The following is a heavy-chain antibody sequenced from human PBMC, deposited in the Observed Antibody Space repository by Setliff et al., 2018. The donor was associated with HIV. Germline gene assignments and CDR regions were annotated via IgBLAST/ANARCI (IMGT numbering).Heavy chain of an antibody. Sequence: GESLTISCAASGFTFSDYWMSWVRQAPGKGLEWVADIKEDGSETYYVDSVEGRFTISRDNAKNSLYLQMNSLRAEDTAVYYCARDRIESALNYWGQGTLVTVSS. CDR1: GFTFSDYW. D-gene: IGHD3-16*01. CDR3: ARDRIESALNY. CDR2: IKEDGSET. V-gene: IGHV3-7*01. J-gene: IGHJ4*02.